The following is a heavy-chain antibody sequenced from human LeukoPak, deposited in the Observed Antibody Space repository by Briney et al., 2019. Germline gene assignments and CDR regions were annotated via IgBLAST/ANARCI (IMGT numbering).Heavy chain of an antibody. CDR3: ARVRSIYDSSGYYSLYYFDY. CDR1: GYTFTSYA. CDR2: IIPIFGTA. V-gene: IGHV1-69*13. J-gene: IGHJ4*02. Sequence: SVKVSCKASGYTFTSYAMHWVRQAPGQRLEWMGGIIPIFGTANYAQKFQGRVTITADESTSTAYMELSSLRSEDTAVYYCARVRSIYDSSGYYSLYYFDYWGQGTLVTVSS. D-gene: IGHD3-22*01.